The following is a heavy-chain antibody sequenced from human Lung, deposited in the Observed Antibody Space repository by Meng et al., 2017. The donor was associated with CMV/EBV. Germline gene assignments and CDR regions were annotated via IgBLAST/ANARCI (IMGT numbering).Heavy chain of an antibody. CDR1: GNTVGSYG. CDR2: FVNYVDT. J-gene: IGHJ4*02. Sequence: VPHLPSGLEVKKPWASVRVACKASGNTVGSYGSCWVRQAPGQGLEWMGWFVNYVDTYPAPKFQGRVTMTTDTHTNTAFMELRSLTSDDTAVYYCASGTPGRSYCDYWGQGTLVTVSS. D-gene: IGHD2-15*01. CDR3: ASGTPGRSYCDY. V-gene: IGHV1-18*01.